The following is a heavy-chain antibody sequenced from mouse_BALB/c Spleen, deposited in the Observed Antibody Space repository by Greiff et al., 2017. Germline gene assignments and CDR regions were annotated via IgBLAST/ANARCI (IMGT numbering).Heavy chain of an antibody. CDR1: GFTFSSYA. D-gene: IGHD2-10*01. CDR3: ARAYYGNSYDFDY. Sequence: DVKLVESGGGLVKPGGSLKLSCAASGFTFSSYAMSWVRQTPEKRLEWVATISSGGSYTYYPDSVKGRFTISRDNAKNTLYLQMSSLRSEDTAMYYCARAYYGNSYDFDYWGQGTTLTVSS. J-gene: IGHJ2*01. CDR2: ISSGGSYT. V-gene: IGHV5-9-3*01.